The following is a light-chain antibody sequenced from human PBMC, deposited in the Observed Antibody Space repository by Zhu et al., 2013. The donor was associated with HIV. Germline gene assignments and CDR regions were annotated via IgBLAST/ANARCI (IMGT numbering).Light chain of an antibody. V-gene: IGKV3-20*01. Sequence: EIVLTQSPGTLSLSPGERATLSCRASQSVSSSYLAWYQQKPGQAPRLLMYGASSRATGIPDRFSGSGSGTDFTLTISRLEPEDFAVYYCQQRRGTFGPGTKVDIK. CDR2: GAS. CDR3: QQRRGT. J-gene: IGKJ3*01. CDR1: QSVSSSY.